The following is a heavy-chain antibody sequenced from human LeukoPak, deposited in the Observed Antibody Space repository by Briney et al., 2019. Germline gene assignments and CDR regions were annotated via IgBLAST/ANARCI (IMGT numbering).Heavy chain of an antibody. CDR3: ARHFRADYGSGSYYLDV. V-gene: IGHV5-51*01. CDR1: GYSFTSYW. J-gene: IGHJ6*02. CDR2: VYPGDSDT. D-gene: IGHD3-10*01. Sequence: GESLKISCKGSGYSFTSYWIVWVRQMPGKGLEWMGIVYPGDSDTRYSPSFQGQVTISADKSISTAYLQWSSLKASDTAMYYCARHFRADYGSGSYYLDVWGQGTTVTVSS.